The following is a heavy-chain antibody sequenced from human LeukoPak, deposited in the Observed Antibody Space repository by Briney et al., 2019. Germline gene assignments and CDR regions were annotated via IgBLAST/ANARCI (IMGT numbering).Heavy chain of an antibody. Sequence: ASVTLSLTCTVSGYSISSGYYWGWIRQPPGKGLEWIGSIYHSGGTYYNPSLKSRVTISVDTSKNQFSLKLSSVTAADTAVYYCARDPEYCSGGSCYYYGMDVWGQGTTVTVSS. J-gene: IGHJ6*02. D-gene: IGHD2-15*01. CDR2: IYHSGGT. CDR1: GYSISSGYY. V-gene: IGHV4-38-2*02. CDR3: ARDPEYCSGGSCYYYGMDV.